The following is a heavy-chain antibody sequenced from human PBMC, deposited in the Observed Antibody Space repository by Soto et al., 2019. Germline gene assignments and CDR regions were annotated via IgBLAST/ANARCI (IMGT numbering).Heavy chain of an antibody. D-gene: IGHD2-15*01. J-gene: IGHJ6*03. V-gene: IGHV3-49*03. CDR1: GFTFGDYA. CDR2: IRSKAYGGTT. Sequence: EVQLVESGGGLVQPGRSLRLSCTASGFTFGDYAMSWFRQAPGKGLEWVGFIRSKAYGGTTEYAASVKGRFTISRDDSKSIAYLQMNSLKTEDTAVYYCTRDLKAGFCSGGSCRNQPYYYYYYYMDVWGKGTTVTVSS. CDR3: TRDLKAGFCSGGSCRNQPYYYYYYYMDV.